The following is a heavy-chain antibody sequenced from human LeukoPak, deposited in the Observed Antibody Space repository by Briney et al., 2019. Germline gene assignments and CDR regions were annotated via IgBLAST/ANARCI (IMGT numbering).Heavy chain of an antibody. Sequence: GGSLRLSCVASGFTFSSYGMHWVRQAPGKGLEWVAVIWYDGSNKYYADSVKGRFTISRDNSKNTLYLQMNSLRAEDTAVYYCAREQLDAEYFQHWGQGTLVTVSS. D-gene: IGHD6-13*01. J-gene: IGHJ1*01. CDR1: GFTFSSYG. CDR3: AREQLDAEYFQH. V-gene: IGHV3-33*01. CDR2: IWYDGSNK.